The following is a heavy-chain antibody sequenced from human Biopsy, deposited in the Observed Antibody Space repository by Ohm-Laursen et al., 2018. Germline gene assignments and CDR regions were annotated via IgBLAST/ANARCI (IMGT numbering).Heavy chain of an antibody. D-gene: IGHD3-9*01. J-gene: IGHJ1*01. CDR2: NIPILGTG. V-gene: IGHV1-69*05. CDR3: ATKLTGYFHH. Sequence: GASVKVSCNAPGGTFSNYGVNWVRQAPGQGLEWLGGNIPILGTGNYAQKFQDRVTVATDTSTSTATMELRSPRSYDTAVYYCATKLTGYFHHWGQGTLVIVSS. CDR1: GGTFSNYG.